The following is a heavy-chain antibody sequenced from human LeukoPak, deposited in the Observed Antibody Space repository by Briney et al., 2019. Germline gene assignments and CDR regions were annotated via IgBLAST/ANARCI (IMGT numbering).Heavy chain of an antibody. CDR3: VSSGWCYN. Sequence: GGSLRLSCAASGFSFSNYGMHWVRQAPGKGLVWVSRVNSDGRFTKYADSVKGRFTISRDNSKNTLYLQMNSLRAEDTAMYYFVSSGWCYNWGQGSLVTVCS. CDR1: GFSFSNYG. D-gene: IGHD6-19*01. V-gene: IGHV3-74*03. CDR2: VNSDGRFT. J-gene: IGHJ4*02.